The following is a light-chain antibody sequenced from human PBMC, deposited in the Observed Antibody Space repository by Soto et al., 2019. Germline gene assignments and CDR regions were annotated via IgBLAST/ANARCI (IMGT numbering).Light chain of an antibody. CDR3: QQSYSGPPT. Sequence: DIQVTQSPSSLSASLGDRVAITCRTSQNVAKFLNWYQQRPGKAPKLLILGVSSLQSGVPSRFSGSGSGTEFTLTISSLQPDDCVTYYCQQSYSGPPTFVQGTKVEIK. CDR1: QNVAKF. CDR2: GVS. J-gene: IGKJ2*01. V-gene: IGKV1-39*01.